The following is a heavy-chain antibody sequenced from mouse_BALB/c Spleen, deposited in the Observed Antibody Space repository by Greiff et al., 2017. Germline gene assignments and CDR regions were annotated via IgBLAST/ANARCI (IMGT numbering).Heavy chain of an antibody. J-gene: IGHJ2*01. CDR1: GFTFTDYY. V-gene: IGHV7-3*02. CDR2: IRNKANGYTT. D-gene: IGHD4-1*01. Sequence: EVMLVESGGGLVQPGGSLRLSCATSGFTFTDYYMSWVRQPPGKALEWLGFIRNKANGYTTEYSASVKGRFTISRDNSQSILYLQMNTLRAEDSATYYCARVPLTGTYYFDYWGQGTTLTVSS. CDR3: ARVPLTGTYYFDY.